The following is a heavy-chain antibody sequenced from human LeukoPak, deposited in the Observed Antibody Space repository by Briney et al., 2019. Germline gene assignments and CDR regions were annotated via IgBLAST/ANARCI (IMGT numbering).Heavy chain of an antibody. CDR3: AREMEQGSTTWIQLWLLSHRPFDY. D-gene: IGHD5-18*01. Sequence: ASVKVSCKASGYIFISYYMHWVRQAPGQGLEWMGIMNPSGGSTSHAQKFQGRVTMTRDTSTTTVYMELSSLRSEDTAVYYCAREMEQGSTTWIQLWLLSHRPFDYWGQGTLVTASS. CDR1: GYIFISYY. CDR2: MNPSGGST. V-gene: IGHV1-46*01. J-gene: IGHJ4*02.